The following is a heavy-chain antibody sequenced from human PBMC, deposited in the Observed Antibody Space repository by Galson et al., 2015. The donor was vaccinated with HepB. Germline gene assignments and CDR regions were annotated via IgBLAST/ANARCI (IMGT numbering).Heavy chain of an antibody. Sequence: SVKVSCKASGYTFTSYGISWVRQAPGQGLEWMGWISAYNGNTNYAQKLQGRVTMTTDTSTSTAYMELRSLRSDDTAVYYCARLQSGGDPQDYYYYYMDVWGKGTTVTVSS. CDR1: GYTFTSYG. CDR2: ISAYNGNT. V-gene: IGHV1-18*01. J-gene: IGHJ6*03. CDR3: ARLQSGGDPQDYYYYYMDV. D-gene: IGHD2-21*02.